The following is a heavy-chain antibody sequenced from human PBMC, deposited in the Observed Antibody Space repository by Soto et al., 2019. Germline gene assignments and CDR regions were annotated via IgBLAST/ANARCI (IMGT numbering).Heavy chain of an antibody. CDR2: IYHTGTT. V-gene: IGHV4-30-2*01. CDR3: VRERTIFGGALGGGVDV. CDR1: GGSITTSDYS. J-gene: IGHJ6*02. D-gene: IGHD3-3*01. Sequence: QLQLQESGSGLVKPSQTLSLTCAVSGGSITTSDYSWSWIRQQPGRGLEWIGSIYHTGTTHYIPSLKSRITMSLDKSMKQFSLYLTSMTAADTAVYYCVRERTIFGGALGGGVDVWGRGTTVTVSS.